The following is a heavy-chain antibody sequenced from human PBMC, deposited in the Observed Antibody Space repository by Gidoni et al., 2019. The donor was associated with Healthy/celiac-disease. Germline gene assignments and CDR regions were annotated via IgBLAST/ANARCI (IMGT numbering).Heavy chain of an antibody. V-gene: IGHV1-3*01. D-gene: IGHD5-12*01. Sequence: QVQLVQSGAEVKKPGASVKVSCKASGYSFTKYAIHWVRQAPGQRLEWMGWINAGNGNTKYSQKFQGRVTITRGTSASTAYMELSSLRSEDTAVYYCARVRVNIGATINDAFDIWGQGTMVTVSP. CDR2: INAGNGNT. CDR3: ARVRVNIGATINDAFDI. J-gene: IGHJ3*02. CDR1: GYSFTKYA.